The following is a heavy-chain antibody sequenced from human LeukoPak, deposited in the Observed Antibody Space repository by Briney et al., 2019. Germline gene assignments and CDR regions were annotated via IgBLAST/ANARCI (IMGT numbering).Heavy chain of an antibody. Sequence: SVKVSCKASGGTFSSYAISWVRQAPGQGLEWMGGIIPIFCTANYAQKFQGRVTTTADESTSTAYMELSSLRSEDTAVYYCARGGYYDSSGYIQLDYWGQGTLVTVSS. CDR2: IIPIFCTA. V-gene: IGHV1-69*01. CDR3: ARGGYYDSSGYIQLDY. J-gene: IGHJ4*02. CDR1: GGTFSSYA. D-gene: IGHD3-22*01.